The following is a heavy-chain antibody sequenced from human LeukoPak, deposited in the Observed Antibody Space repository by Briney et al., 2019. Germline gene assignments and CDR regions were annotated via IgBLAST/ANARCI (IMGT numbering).Heavy chain of an antibody. CDR1: GFTFSSCA. CDR3: VKDFGGNSDY. V-gene: IGHV3-23*01. D-gene: IGHD4-23*01. CDR2: ISGSGGST. J-gene: IGHJ4*02. Sequence: GGSLRLSCAASGFTFSSCAMSWVRQAPGKGLEWVSDISGSGGSTYYADSVKGRFTISRDSVENTLHLQMNSLRAEDTAVYYCVKDFGGNSDYWGQGTLVTVSS.